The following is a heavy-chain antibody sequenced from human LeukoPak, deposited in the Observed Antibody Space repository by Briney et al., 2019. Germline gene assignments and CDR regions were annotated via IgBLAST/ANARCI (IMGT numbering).Heavy chain of an antibody. Sequence: SETLSLTCAVYGGSFSGYYWSWIRQPPGKGLEWIGEINHSGSTNYNPSLKSRVTISVDTSKSQFSLKLSSVTAADTAVYYCARPSGSGYYYRAFDIWGQGTMVTVSS. V-gene: IGHV4-34*01. CDR3: ARPSGSGYYYRAFDI. CDR1: GGSFSGYY. D-gene: IGHD3-22*01. CDR2: INHSGST. J-gene: IGHJ3*02.